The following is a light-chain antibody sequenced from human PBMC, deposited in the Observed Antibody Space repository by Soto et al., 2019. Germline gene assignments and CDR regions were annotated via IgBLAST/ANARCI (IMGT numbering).Light chain of an antibody. V-gene: IGKV3-11*01. Sequence: IVLTQSPATLSLSPGERATLSCRASQSVSSYLAWYQQKPGQAPRLLIYDASNRATGIPARFSGSGSGTDFTLPISSLEPEDVAVYYCQQRSNWPRTFGEGTKVEIK. CDR3: QQRSNWPRT. CDR2: DAS. CDR1: QSVSSY. J-gene: IGKJ1*01.